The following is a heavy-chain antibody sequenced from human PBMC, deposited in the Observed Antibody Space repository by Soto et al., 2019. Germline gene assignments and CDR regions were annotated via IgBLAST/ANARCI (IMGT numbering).Heavy chain of an antibody. V-gene: IGHV4-31*03. Sequence: QVQLQESGPGLVKPSQTLSLTCTVSGGSISSGGYYWSWIRQHPGKGLEWIGYIYYSGSTYYNPSLKSRVTSSVDTSKNQFSLKLSSVTAADTAVYYCARSSSSGSYDAFDIWGQGTMVTVSS. CDR3: ARSSSSGSYDAFDI. CDR2: IYYSGST. D-gene: IGHD1-26*01. J-gene: IGHJ3*02. CDR1: GGSISSGGYY.